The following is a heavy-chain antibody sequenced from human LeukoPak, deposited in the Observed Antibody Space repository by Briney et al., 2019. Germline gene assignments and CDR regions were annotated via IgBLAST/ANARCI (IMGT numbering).Heavy chain of an antibody. Sequence: ASVKVSCKASGYTFTSYGISWVRQAPGQGLEWMGWISAYNGNTNYAQMLQGRVTMTTDTSTSTAYMELRSLRSDDTAVYYCARGYYDFWSGDFDYWGQGTLVTVSS. CDR1: GYTFTSYG. V-gene: IGHV1-18*01. D-gene: IGHD3-3*01. CDR2: ISAYNGNT. CDR3: ARGYYDFWSGDFDY. J-gene: IGHJ4*02.